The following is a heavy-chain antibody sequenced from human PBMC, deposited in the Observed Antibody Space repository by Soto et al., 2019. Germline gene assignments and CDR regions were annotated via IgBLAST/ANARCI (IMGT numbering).Heavy chain of an antibody. Sequence: QITLKESGPTLVKPTQTLTLTCTFSGFSLSTTGEGVGWIRQPPGKALEWLAVIYWNDDKSYSPSLKSRLTISKDTFKKQVVLKMMNMAPVDTGTYYCAQVDDVAALFAYLGQGTLVTVSS. V-gene: IGHV2-5*01. D-gene: IGHD2-15*01. CDR3: AQVDDVAALFAY. J-gene: IGHJ4*02. CDR1: GFSLSTTGEG. CDR2: IYWNDDK.